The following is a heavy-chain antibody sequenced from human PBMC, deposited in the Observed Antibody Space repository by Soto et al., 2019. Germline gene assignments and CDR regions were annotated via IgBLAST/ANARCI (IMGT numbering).Heavy chain of an antibody. CDR2: IWYDGSNK. D-gene: IGHD3-16*01. Sequence: ESGGGVVQPGRSLRLSCAASGFTFSIYGMHWFRQAPGKGLEWVAVIWYDGSNKYYADSVKGRFTISRDNSKNTLYLQINSLRAEDKAVDYCAREPDWGSIDSWGQGTRVTVSS. CDR1: GFTFSIYG. CDR3: AREPDWGSIDS. J-gene: IGHJ4*02. V-gene: IGHV3-33*01.